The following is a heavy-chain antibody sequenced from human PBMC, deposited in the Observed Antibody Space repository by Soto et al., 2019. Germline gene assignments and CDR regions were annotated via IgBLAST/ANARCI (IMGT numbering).Heavy chain of an antibody. D-gene: IGHD3-10*01. V-gene: IGHV4-34*01. J-gene: IGHJ6*02. CDR2: INHSGST. CDR3: ARDKGSGSYNSRYYYGMDV. CDR1: GGSFSGYY. Sequence: PSETLSLTCAVYGGSFSGYYWSWIRQPPGKGLEWIGEINHSGSTNYIPSLKSRVTISVDTSKNQFSLKLSSVSAADTAVYYCARDKGSGSYNSRYYYGMDVWGQGTTVTVSS.